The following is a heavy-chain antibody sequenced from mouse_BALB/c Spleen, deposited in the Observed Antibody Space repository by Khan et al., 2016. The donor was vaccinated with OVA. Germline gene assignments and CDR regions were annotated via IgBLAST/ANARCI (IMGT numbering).Heavy chain of an antibody. V-gene: IGHV2-3*01. J-gene: IGHJ4*01. CDR1: GFSLTSYG. CDR2: IWGDGNT. CDR3: AKYRGYYAVDY. Sequence: QVRLQQSGPGLVAPSQSLSITCTVSGFSLTSYGVSWVRQPPGKGLEWLGVIWGDGNTNFHSALRSRLSISKDNSKSQVFLKLNSLQTDDTATYYCAKYRGYYAVDYWGQGTSVTVSS.